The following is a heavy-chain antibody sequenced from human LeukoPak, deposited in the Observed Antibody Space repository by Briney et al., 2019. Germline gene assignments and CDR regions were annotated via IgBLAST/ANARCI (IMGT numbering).Heavy chain of an antibody. CDR2: IGTAGDT. V-gene: IGHV3-13*01. CDR3: ARGRYSGSYPQGAYYFDY. J-gene: IGHJ4*02. Sequence: GSLRLSCAASGFTFSSYDMHWVRQATGKGLEWVSAIGTAGDTYYPGSVKGRFTISRENAKNSLYLQMNSLRAGDTAVYYCARGRYSGSYPQGAYYFDYWGQGTLVTVSS. D-gene: IGHD1-26*01. CDR1: GFTFSSYD.